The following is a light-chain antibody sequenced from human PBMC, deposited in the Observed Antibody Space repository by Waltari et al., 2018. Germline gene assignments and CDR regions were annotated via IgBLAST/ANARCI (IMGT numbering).Light chain of an antibody. CDR3: QEYYSTRPLT. CDR2: CAS. CDR1: QSVLYSSNNKNY. V-gene: IGKV4-1*01. Sequence: DIVMTQSPDSLAVSLGERATINCKSSQSVLYSSNNKNYLAWYQQKPGQAPKRLIYCASTGGSGVPDRLSGRGSGTDFTLTISSLQAEDEAVYYCQEYYSTRPLTFGGGTKV. J-gene: IGKJ4*01.